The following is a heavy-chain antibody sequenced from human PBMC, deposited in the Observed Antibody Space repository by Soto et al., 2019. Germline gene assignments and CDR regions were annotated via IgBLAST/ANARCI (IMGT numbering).Heavy chain of an antibody. J-gene: IGHJ4*02. CDR3: ARDSCSGGDCY. CDR2: IYSGGST. D-gene: IGHD2-21*02. Sequence: GGSLRLSCAASGFTVSSNYMSWVRQAPGKGLEWVSVIYSGGSTYYADSVKGRFTISRDNSKNTLYLQMNSLRAEDTAVFYCARDSCSGGDCYWGQGTLVTVSS. CDR1: GFTVSSNY. V-gene: IGHV3-53*01.